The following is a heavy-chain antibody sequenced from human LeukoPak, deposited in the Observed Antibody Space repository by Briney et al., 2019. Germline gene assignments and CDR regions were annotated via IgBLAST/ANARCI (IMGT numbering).Heavy chain of an antibody. CDR2: TSGSGGST. CDR3: AKSTTVSSYRQYYFDS. Sequence: SGGSLRLSCAASEFTFSSYAMTWVRQAPGKGLEWVSGTSGSGGSTYYADSVKGRFTISRDNSKRTLYLQMNSLRAEDTAVYYCAKSTTVSSYRQYYFDSWGQGTLVTVSS. D-gene: IGHD5-12*01. CDR1: EFTFSSYA. J-gene: IGHJ4*02. V-gene: IGHV3-23*01.